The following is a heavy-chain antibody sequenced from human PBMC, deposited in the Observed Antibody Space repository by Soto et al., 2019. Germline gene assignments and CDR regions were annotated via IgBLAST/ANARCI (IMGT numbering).Heavy chain of an antibody. Sequence: PGESLKISCKGSGYSFTSYWISWVRQMPGKGLEWMGRIDPSDSYTNYSPSFQGHVTISADKSISTAYLQWSSLKASDTAMYYCASQSVLVATIPLSYGMDVWGQGTTVTVSS. J-gene: IGHJ6*02. CDR3: ASQSVLVATIPLSYGMDV. CDR2: IDPSDSYT. CDR1: GYSFTSYW. D-gene: IGHD5-12*01. V-gene: IGHV5-10-1*01.